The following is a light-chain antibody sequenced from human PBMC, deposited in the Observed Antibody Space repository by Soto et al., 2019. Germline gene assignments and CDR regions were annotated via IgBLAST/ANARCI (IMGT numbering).Light chain of an antibody. CDR2: GAS. J-gene: IGKJ2*01. Sequence: EIVLTQSPGTLSLSPGERATLSCRASQSVSSSYLAGYQQKPGQAPRLLIYGASSRATGSPDRFSGSGSGTDFTLTSSRLEPEDFAVYYCQQYGSSPYTFGQGTKLEI. CDR3: QQYGSSPYT. V-gene: IGKV3-20*01. CDR1: QSVSSSY.